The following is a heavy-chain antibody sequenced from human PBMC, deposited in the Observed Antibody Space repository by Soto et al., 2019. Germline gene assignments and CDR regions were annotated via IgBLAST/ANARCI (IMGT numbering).Heavy chain of an antibody. CDR3: ARHSRYSGYDA. D-gene: IGHD5-12*01. CDR2: IYYSGST. J-gene: IGHJ5*02. CDR1: DGTISSSSYY. V-gene: IGHV4-39*01. Sequence: SLTLPLTWTVADGTISSSSYYRGLIHQPPGKGLGWIGSIYYSGSTYYNPSLKSRVTISVDTSKNQFSLKLSSVTAADTSVYYGARHSRYSGYDAWGQRTLVTVSS.